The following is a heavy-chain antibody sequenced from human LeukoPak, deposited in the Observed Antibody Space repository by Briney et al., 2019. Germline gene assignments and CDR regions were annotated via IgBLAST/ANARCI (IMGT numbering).Heavy chain of an antibody. Sequence: SETLSLTGTVSGGSISGYYWSWIRQPPGKGLEWIGYISHSGITNFNPSLKSRASMSVDTSMNQFSLNLFSVTAADTAIYFCARDAGYDGFGFFDYWGQGSLATVSS. CDR3: ARDAGYDGFGFFDY. CDR1: GGSISGYY. CDR2: ISHSGIT. V-gene: IGHV4-59*01. D-gene: IGHD5-12*01. J-gene: IGHJ4*02.